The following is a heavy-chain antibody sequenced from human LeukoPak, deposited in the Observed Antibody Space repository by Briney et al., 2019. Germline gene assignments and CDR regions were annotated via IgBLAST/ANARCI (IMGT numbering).Heavy chain of an antibody. V-gene: IGHV3-74*01. CDR3: ATRPQYYYYMDV. CDR2: INSDGSST. J-gene: IGHJ6*03. Sequence: GGSLRLSCAASGFTFSSYWMHWVRQAPGKGLVWVSRINSDGSSTSYADSVKGRFTISRDNAKNTLYLQMNSLRAEDTAVYYCATRPQYYYYMDVGGKGTTVTVSS. D-gene: IGHD1-14*01. CDR1: GFTFSSYW.